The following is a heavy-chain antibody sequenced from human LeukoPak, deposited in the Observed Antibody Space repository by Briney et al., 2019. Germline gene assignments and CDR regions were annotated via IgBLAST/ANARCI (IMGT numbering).Heavy chain of an antibody. CDR1: GFTFSSYG. CDR2: IWYDGSNK. J-gene: IGHJ4*02. V-gene: IGHV3-33*06. D-gene: IGHD2-2*02. CDR3: AKDDCSSTSCYTDY. Sequence: GGSLRLSCAASGFTFSSYGMHWVRQAPGKGLGWVAVIWYDGSNKYYADSVKGRFTISRDNSKNTLYLQMNSLRAEDTAVYYCAKDDCSSTSCYTDYWGQGTLVTVSS.